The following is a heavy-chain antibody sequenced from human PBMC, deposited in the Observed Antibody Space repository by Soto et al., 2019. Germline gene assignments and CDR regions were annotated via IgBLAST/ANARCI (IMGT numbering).Heavy chain of an antibody. CDR3: ARADRTLVTSYSLDV. V-gene: IGHV4-34*01. D-gene: IGHD2-21*02. CDR1: GGSFSGYY. J-gene: IGHJ6*02. Sequence: SETLSLTCAVSGGSFSGYYWTWIRQPPGKGLEWIGAINHSGTINFNPSLKSRLTISLDTSKKHFSLKLSSVTDADTAAYYCARADRTLVTSYSLDVWGQGTTVTVSS. CDR2: INHSGTI.